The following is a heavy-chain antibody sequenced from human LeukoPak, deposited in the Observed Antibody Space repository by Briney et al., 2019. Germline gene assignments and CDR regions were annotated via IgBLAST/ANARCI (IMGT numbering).Heavy chain of an antibody. CDR1: GYIFTDYW. D-gene: IGHD3-22*01. J-gene: IGHJ4*02. V-gene: IGHV5-51*01. Sequence: GESLKISCQCSGYIFTDYWIGWVRQMPGKGLEWVGMFYPVDSDIKYSPAFQGQVTISADKSINTVYLQWSSLKASDTAVYYCARRTESDRGYYLTLDYWGQGTLVTVSS. CDR2: FYPVDSDI. CDR3: ARRTESDRGYYLTLDY.